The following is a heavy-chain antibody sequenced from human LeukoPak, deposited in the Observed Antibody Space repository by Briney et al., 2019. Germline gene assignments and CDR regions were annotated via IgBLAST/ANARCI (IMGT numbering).Heavy chain of an antibody. D-gene: IGHD3-10*01. Sequence: GGSLRLSCAASGFTFSSYAMHWVRQAPGKGLEWVAVISYDGSNKYYADSVKGRFTISRDNSKNTLYLQMNSLRAEDTAVYYCARGSAWFGELLAYYFDYWGQGTLVTVSS. CDR1: GFTFSSYA. V-gene: IGHV3-30-3*01. CDR2: ISYDGSNK. J-gene: IGHJ4*02. CDR3: ARGSAWFGELLAYYFDY.